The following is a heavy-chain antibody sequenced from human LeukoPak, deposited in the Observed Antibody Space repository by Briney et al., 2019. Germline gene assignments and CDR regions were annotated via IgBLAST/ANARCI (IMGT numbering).Heavy chain of an antibody. CDR2: IYYSGST. V-gene: IGHV4-39*01. D-gene: IGHD3-9*01. Sequence: PSETLSLTCTVSGGSISSSSYYWGWIRQPPGKGREWSGSIYYSGSTYYNPSLKSRVTISVDTSKNQFSLKLSSVTAADTAVYYCARHYDILTGYNRRFGGNWFDPWGQGTLVTVSS. CDR1: GGSISSSSYY. J-gene: IGHJ5*02. CDR3: ARHYDILTGYNRRFGGNWFDP.